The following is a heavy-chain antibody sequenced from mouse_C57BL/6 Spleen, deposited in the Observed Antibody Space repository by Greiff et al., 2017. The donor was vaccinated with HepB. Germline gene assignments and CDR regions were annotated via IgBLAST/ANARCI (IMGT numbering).Heavy chain of an antibody. J-gene: IGHJ2*01. CDR1: GFTFSSYA. Sequence: DVHLVESGEGLVKPGGSLKLSCAASGFTFSSYAMSWVRQTPEKRLEWVAYISSGGDYIYYADTVKGRFTISRDNARNTLYLQMSSLKSEDTAMYYCTRDRDYYGSSLDYWGQGTTLTVSS. CDR3: TRDRDYYGSSLDY. D-gene: IGHD1-1*01. CDR2: ISSGGDYI. V-gene: IGHV5-9-1*02.